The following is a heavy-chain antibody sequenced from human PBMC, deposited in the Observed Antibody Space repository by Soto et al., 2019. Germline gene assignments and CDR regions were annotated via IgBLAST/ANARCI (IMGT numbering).Heavy chain of an antibody. CDR2: VNGDGSGT. Sequence: GGSLRLSCVVSGFTFSNYWMHWVRQAPGKGLVWVSRVNGDGSGTIYADSVKGRFTISRDNAKNTLYLQMNSLRAEDTAVYYCARREYDVVTGYRLDYWGQGTRVTVSS. J-gene: IGHJ4*02. D-gene: IGHD3-9*01. V-gene: IGHV3-74*01. CDR3: ARREYDVVTGYRLDY. CDR1: GFTFSNYW.